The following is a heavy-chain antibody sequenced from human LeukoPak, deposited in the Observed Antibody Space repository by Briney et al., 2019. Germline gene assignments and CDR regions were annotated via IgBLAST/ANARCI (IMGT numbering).Heavy chain of an antibody. Sequence: PRGSMRLSCAASGFTLSNYGMHWVRQAPGKGLEWVAVIWYDGTNKYYADSAKGRFTISRDNSKNTLYLQMNSLRAEDTAVYYCARGPHPIILTGPADFWGQGTLVTVSS. J-gene: IGHJ4*02. D-gene: IGHD3-9*01. CDR3: ARGPHPIILTGPADF. V-gene: IGHV3-33*01. CDR2: IWYDGTNK. CDR1: GFTLSNYG.